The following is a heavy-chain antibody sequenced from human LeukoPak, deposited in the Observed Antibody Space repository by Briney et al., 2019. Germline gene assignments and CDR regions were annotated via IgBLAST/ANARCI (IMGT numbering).Heavy chain of an antibody. Sequence: PGGSLRLSCGAWGFTFNSYAMIWVRQAPGKGREWVSSIRCSVGSTYYAHSVKGRFTMSRDNSKNTMYLQMNSLRAEDTAVYYCTRVLLWFGGKDFDYWGQGTLVTVSS. CDR3: TRVLLWFGGKDFDY. J-gene: IGHJ4*02. V-gene: IGHV3-23*01. D-gene: IGHD3-10*01. CDR1: GFTFNSYA. CDR2: IRCSVGST.